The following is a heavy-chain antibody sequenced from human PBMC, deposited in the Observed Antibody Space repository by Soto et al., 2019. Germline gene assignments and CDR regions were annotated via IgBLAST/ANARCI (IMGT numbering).Heavy chain of an antibody. D-gene: IGHD2-15*01. CDR2: IYYGGNT. CDR3: ARKLWCSEPSNSFDP. CDR1: GGSISSYY. V-gene: IGHV4-59*01. J-gene: IGHJ5*02. Sequence: PSETLSLTCSVSGGSISSYYWSWIRQPPGKGLEWIGYIYYGGNTNYNPSLKSRVTISEDTSKNQFSLKLRSVTTADTAVYYCARKLWCSEPSNSFDPWGQGTLVTVSS.